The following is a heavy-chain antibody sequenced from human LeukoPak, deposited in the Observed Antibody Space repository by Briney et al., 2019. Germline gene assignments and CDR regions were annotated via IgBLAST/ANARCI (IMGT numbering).Heavy chain of an antibody. CDR1: GFTFSGSA. J-gene: IGHJ5*02. D-gene: IGHD4-23*01. V-gene: IGHV3-73*01. CDR2: IRSKANSYAT. Sequence: PGGSLRLSCAASGFTFSGSAMHWVRQASGKGLEWVGRIRSKANSYATAYAASVKGRFTISRDDSKNTAYLQMNSLKTEDTAVYYCTRASYGGPLSFDPWGQGTLVTVSS. CDR3: TRASYGGPLSFDP.